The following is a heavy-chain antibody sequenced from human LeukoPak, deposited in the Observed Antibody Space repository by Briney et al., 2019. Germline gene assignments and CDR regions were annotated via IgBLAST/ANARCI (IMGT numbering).Heavy chain of an antibody. V-gene: IGHV3-21*01. CDR1: GFTFSSYS. D-gene: IGHD5-18*01. CDR3: ARDTNVDTAMVFNY. J-gene: IGHJ4*02. CDR2: ISSSSSYI. Sequence: PGGSLRLSCAASGFTFSSYSMNWVRQAPGKGLEWVSSISSSSSYIYYADSVKGRFTISRDNAKNSLCLQMNSLRAEDTAVYYCARDTNVDTAMVFNYWGQGTLVTVSS.